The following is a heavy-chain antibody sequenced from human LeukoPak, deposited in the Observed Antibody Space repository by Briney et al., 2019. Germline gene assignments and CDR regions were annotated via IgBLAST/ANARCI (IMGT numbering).Heavy chain of an antibody. V-gene: IGHV3-33*08. J-gene: IGHJ4*02. CDR1: GFTFSDYG. Sequence: PGGSLRLSCAASGFTFSDYGMHWVRQAPGKGLEWVAVIWYDGSNKYYADSVKGRFTISRDNSKNTLYLQMNSLRAEDTAVYYCARGPIYTAAPDYWGQGTLVTVSS. CDR2: IWYDGSNK. CDR3: ARGPIYTAAPDY. D-gene: IGHD2-2*01.